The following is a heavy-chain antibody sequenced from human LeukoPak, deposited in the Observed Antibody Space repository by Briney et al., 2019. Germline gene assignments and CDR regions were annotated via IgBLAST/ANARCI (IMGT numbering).Heavy chain of an antibody. CDR2: IYYIGNT. CDR1: GGSISSGDYY. Sequence: PSETLSLTCTVSGGSISSGDYYWSWIRQPPGKGLEWIGYIYYIGNTFYNPSLKSRVTISVDTSKNQFSLKLSSVTAADTAVYCCASAYCGGDCTPYWYFDLWGRGTLVTVSS. V-gene: IGHV4-30-4*01. D-gene: IGHD2-21*02. J-gene: IGHJ2*01. CDR3: ASAYCGGDCTPYWYFDL.